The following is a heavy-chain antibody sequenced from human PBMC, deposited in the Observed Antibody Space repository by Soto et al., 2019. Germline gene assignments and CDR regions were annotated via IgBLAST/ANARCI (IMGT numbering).Heavy chain of an antibody. CDR3: ARGPLVVLNYFES. Sequence: QVQLVQSGTEVKKPGSSVKVSCKASGGTFRNYPINWVRQAPGQGLEWMGSIFPLTDIPDYAQNFQARLPXRXDXXTSTAYMELSSLTSDDTAMYFCARGPLVVLNYFESWGQGTLVTVSS. CDR1: GGTFRNYP. V-gene: IGHV1-69*02. J-gene: IGHJ4*02. CDR2: IFPLTDIP.